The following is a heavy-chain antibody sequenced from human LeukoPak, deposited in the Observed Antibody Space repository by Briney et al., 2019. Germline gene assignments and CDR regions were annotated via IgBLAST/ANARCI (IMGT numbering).Heavy chain of an antibody. CDR2: INPNNGGT. V-gene: IGHV1-2*02. D-gene: IGHD3-3*01. CDR1: GYTFSSYG. Sequence: ASVKVSCKASGYTFSSYGISWVRQAPGHGLEWVGWINPNNGGTKYAQKFQGRVTMTRETSITTAYMELNRLRSDDTAVYYCAKIERNDFWSGPWGQGTLVTVSS. J-gene: IGHJ5*02. CDR3: AKIERNDFWSGP.